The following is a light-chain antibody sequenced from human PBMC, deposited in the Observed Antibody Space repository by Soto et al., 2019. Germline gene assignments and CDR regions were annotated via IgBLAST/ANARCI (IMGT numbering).Light chain of an antibody. J-gene: IGLJ2*01. V-gene: IGLV1-44*01. Sequence: QSVLTQPPSTSGTPGQRVTISCSGSRPNIGTNSVNWYQQVPGTAPKLLIHSNSQRPSGVPDRFSGSKSDTSASLAISGLQSEDEADYYCAAWDDSLNGVTFGGGTKVIVL. CDR3: AAWDDSLNGVT. CDR2: SNS. CDR1: RPNIGTNS.